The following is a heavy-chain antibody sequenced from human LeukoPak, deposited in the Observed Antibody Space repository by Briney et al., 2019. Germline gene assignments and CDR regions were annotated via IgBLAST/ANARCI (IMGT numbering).Heavy chain of an antibody. Sequence: PGGSLRLSCAASGFTVSSNYMSWVRQAPGKGLEWVSVIYSDGSTYYADSVKGRFTISRDNSKNTLYLQMNSLRAEDTAVYCCARELTNYDSSGYYHWGQGTLVTVSS. CDR1: GFTVSSNY. D-gene: IGHD3-22*01. V-gene: IGHV3-53*01. J-gene: IGHJ5*02. CDR2: IYSDGST. CDR3: ARELTNYDSSGYYH.